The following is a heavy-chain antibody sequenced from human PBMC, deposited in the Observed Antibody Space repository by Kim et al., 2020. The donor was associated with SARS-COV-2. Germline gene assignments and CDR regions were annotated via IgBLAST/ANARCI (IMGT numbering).Heavy chain of an antibody. Sequence: GGSLRLSCAASGFTFSSYGMHWVRQAPGKGLEWVAVISYDGSNKYYADSVKGRFTISRDNSKNTLYLQMNSLRAEDTAVYYCAKDRYNWNDYHYFDYWGQGTLVTVSS. V-gene: IGHV3-30*18. CDR2: ISYDGSNK. CDR1: GFTFSSYG. D-gene: IGHD1-20*01. CDR3: AKDRYNWNDYHYFDY. J-gene: IGHJ4*02.